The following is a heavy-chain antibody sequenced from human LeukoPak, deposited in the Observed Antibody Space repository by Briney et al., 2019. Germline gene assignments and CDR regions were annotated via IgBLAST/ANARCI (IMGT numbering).Heavy chain of an antibody. V-gene: IGHV4-61*01. J-gene: IGHJ4*02. CDR2: IYYSGST. CDR3: ARAIPTTVVTHFDY. CDR1: GGSVSSGSCY. D-gene: IGHD4-23*01. Sequence: SETLSLTCTVSGGSVSSGSCYWSWIRRPPGKGLEWIGYIYYSGSTNYNPSLKSRVTISVDTSKNQFSLKLSSVTAADTAVYYCARAIPTTVVTHFDYWGQGTLVTVSS.